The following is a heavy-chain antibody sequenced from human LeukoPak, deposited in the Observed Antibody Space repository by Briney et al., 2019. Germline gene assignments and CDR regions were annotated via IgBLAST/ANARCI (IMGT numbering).Heavy chain of an antibody. Sequence: GGSLRLSCAASGCTFSNYWMSWVRQAPGKGLEWVANMKQDGSEKYYVDSVKGRFTISRDNAKNSLYLQMNSLRAEDTAMYYCARGNQLLYWGQGTLVTVSS. CDR3: ARGNQLLY. J-gene: IGHJ4*02. V-gene: IGHV3-7*01. CDR2: MKQDGSEK. D-gene: IGHD2-2*01. CDR1: GCTFSNYW.